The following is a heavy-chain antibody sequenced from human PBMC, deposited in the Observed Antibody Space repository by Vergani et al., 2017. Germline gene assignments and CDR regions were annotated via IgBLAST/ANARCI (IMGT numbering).Heavy chain of an antibody. CDR3: AGDFSSCGCPDNYGMDV. CDR2: IGSSGPYI. D-gene: IGHD2/OR15-2a*01. V-gene: IGHV3-21*06. J-gene: IGHJ6*02. CDR1: GFTFSDFS. Sequence: EVQLVESGGGLVKPGGSLRLSCAASGFTFSDFSMSWVRQAPGKGLEGVAFIGSSGPYINYADSVKGRFIISRDNTNNSLFLQLRSLRAEDAAVYYCAGDFSSCGCPDNYGMDVLGQGATVTVSS.